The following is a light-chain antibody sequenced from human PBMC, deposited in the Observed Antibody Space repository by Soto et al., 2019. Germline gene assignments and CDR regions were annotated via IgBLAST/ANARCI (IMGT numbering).Light chain of an antibody. CDR2: GAS. V-gene: IGKV3-20*01. CDR3: HEYGSSPYT. J-gene: IGKJ2*01. Sequence: EIVLTKSPGTLSLSPGERATLSCRASQRVSSSDLAWYQQKPGQAPRLLIYGASSRATGIPDRFSGSGSGTDFTLTIRRLEPEDFAVYYCHEYGSSPYTFGQGNKLEIK. CDR1: QRVSSSD.